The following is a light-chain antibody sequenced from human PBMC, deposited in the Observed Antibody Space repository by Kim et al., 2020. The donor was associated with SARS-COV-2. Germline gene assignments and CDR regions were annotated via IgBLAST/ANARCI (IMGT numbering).Light chain of an antibody. CDR3: LQDYDYPYT. Sequence: SASIGDRVTITCRASQGIKNELGWYQQKPGKAPNLLIHTSSNLEPGVPSRFSGSGSGTYFTLTISSLQPEDFATYYCLQDYDYPYTFGQGTKLEI. CDR2: TSS. J-gene: IGKJ2*01. V-gene: IGKV1-6*01. CDR1: QGIKNE.